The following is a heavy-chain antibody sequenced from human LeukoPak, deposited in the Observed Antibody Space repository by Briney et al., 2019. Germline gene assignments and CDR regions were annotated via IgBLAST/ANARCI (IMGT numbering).Heavy chain of an antibody. CDR3: ARDGGSWYYGSGSAPLD. V-gene: IGHV1-69*04. D-gene: IGHD3-10*01. CDR2: IIPILGIA. J-gene: IGHJ4*02. CDR1: GGTFSSYT. Sequence: ASVKVSCKASGGTFSSYTISWVRQAPGQGLEWMGRIIPILGIANYAQKFQGRVTITADKSTSTAYMELSSLRSEDTAVYYCARDGGSWYYGSGSAPLDWGQGTLVTVSS.